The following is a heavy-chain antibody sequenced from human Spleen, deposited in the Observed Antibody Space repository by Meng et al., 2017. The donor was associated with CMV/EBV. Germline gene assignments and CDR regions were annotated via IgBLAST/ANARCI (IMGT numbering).Heavy chain of an antibody. J-gene: IGHJ6*02. D-gene: IGHD2-2*01. CDR1: GITVYNY. CDR2: LYSGGST. Sequence: ESLKISCVASGITVYNYINWVRQAPGKGLEWVSILYSGGSTYYADSVKGRFTVSRDSSKNTLYLQMNSLRVEDTAVYYCARERCSSTSCSGLDVWGQGTTVTVSS. V-gene: IGHV3-66*02. CDR3: ARERCSSTSCSGLDV.